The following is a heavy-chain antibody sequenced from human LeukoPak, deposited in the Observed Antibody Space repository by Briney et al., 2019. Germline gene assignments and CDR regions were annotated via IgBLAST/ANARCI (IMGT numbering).Heavy chain of an antibody. D-gene: IGHD6-13*01. CDR1: GYSFTSHD. V-gene: IGHV1-8*01. Sequence: AASVKVSCKAPGYSFTSHDINWVRQATGQGLEWMGWMNPNSGNTGYAQKFQDRATMTRNTSISTAYLELSSLGSEDTAMYYCASALKRGSAGTLIDHWGQGTLVTVSS. CDR2: MNPNSGNT. CDR3: ASALKRGSAGTLIDH. J-gene: IGHJ4*02.